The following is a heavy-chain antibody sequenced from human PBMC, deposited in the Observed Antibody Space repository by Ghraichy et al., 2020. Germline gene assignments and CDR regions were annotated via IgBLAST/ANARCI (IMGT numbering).Heavy chain of an antibody. J-gene: IGHJ6*03. CDR1: GFTFSSYG. CDR2: ISYDGSNK. V-gene: IGHV3-30*18. Sequence: GGSLRLSCAASGFTFSSYGMHWVRQAPGKGLEWVAVISYDGSNKYYADSVKGRFTISRDNSKNTLYLQMNSLRAEDTAVYYCAKDGNWNSFKDYYMDVWGKGTTVTVSS. D-gene: IGHD1-7*01. CDR3: AKDGNWNSFKDYYMDV.